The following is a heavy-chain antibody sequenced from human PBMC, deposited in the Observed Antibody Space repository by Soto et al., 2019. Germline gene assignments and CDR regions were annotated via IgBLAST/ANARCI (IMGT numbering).Heavy chain of an antibody. CDR1: GGSFSGYY. CDR3: ARGNPIVVPAAILSSGWWFGP. Sequence: SETLSLTCAVYGGSFSGYYWSWIRQPPGKGLEWIGEINHSGSTNYNPSLKSRVTISVDTSKNQFSLKLSSVTAADTAVYYCARGNPIVVPAAILSSGWWFGPWGQGTRGTVS. V-gene: IGHV4-34*01. J-gene: IGHJ5*02. CDR2: INHSGST. D-gene: IGHD2-2*01.